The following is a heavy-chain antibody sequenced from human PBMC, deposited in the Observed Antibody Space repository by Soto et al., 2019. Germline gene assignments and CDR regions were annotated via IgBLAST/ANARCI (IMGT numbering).Heavy chain of an antibody. CDR3: ATVTGGEPLRY. D-gene: IGHD1-26*01. Sequence: GGSLRLSCAASGFTISTYAMPWVRQAPGNGLEWVSAFTGSGGSTYLADSVKGRFTISRDNSKNTLYLQMNSLRAEDTAVYHCATVTGGEPLRYLGQGPLVTLSS. J-gene: IGHJ4*02. CDR1: GFTISTYA. V-gene: IGHV3-23*01. CDR2: FTGSGGST.